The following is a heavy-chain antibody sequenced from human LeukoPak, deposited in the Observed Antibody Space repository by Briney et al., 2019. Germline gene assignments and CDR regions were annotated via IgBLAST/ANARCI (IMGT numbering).Heavy chain of an antibody. CDR1: GFTFSGSA. J-gene: IGHJ6*03. D-gene: IGHD2-15*01. V-gene: IGHV3-73*01. Sequence: PGGSLRLSCAASGFTFSGSAMHWVRQASGKGPEWVGRIRSKANSYATAYAASVKGRFTISRDDSKNTAYLQMNSLKTEDTAVYYCTRPTGGVVVVAADYYMDVWGKGTTVTVSS. CDR3: TRPTGGVVVVAADYYMDV. CDR2: IRSKANSYAT.